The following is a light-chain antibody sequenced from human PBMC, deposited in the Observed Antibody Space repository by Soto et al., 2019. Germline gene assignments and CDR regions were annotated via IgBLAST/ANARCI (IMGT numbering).Light chain of an antibody. CDR3: QQYGSSPPK. J-gene: IGKJ1*01. V-gene: IGKV3-20*01. CDR1: QSVSSN. Sequence: EIVMTQSPATLSVSPGERATLSCRASQSVSSNLAWYQQKPGQAPRLLIYGASSRATGIPDRFSGSGSGTDFTLTISRLEPEDFAVYYCQQYGSSPPKFGQGTKVEIK. CDR2: GAS.